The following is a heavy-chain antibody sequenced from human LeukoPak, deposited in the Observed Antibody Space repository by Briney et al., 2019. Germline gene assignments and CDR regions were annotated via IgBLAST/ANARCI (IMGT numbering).Heavy chain of an antibody. D-gene: IGHD3-22*01. J-gene: IGHJ4*02. CDR1: GFTFSSYA. CDR3: ARDRRLYYYDSSFYY. Sequence: GGSLRLSCAASGFTFSSYAMHWVRQAPGKGLEWVAVISYDGSNKYYADSVKGRFTISRDNSKNTLYLQMNSLRAEDTAVYYCARDRRLYYYDSSFYYWGQGTLVTVSS. CDR2: ISYDGSNK. V-gene: IGHV3-30*04.